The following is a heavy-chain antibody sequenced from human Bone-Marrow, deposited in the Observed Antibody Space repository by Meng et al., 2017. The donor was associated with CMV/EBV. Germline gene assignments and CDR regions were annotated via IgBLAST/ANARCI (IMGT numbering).Heavy chain of an antibody. D-gene: IGHD1-26*01. V-gene: IGHV3-30-3*02. Sequence: GGSLRLSCAASGFTFSSYAMHWVRQAPGKGLEWVAVVSHDGSKKFYADSVKGRFTISRDNSKNTLYLQMNSLRAEDTAVYYCAKPLGATPRNWFDPWGQGTLVTVSS. J-gene: IGHJ5*02. CDR2: VSHDGSKK. CDR3: AKPLGATPRNWFDP. CDR1: GFTFSSYA.